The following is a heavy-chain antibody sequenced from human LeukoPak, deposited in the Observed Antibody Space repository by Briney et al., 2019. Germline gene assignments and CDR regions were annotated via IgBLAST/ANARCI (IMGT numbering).Heavy chain of an antibody. D-gene: IGHD6-19*01. Sequence: GGSLRLSCAGSGFIFNNYAMHWVRQPPGKGLGWVSGISWNSGSIDYADSVKGRFTISRDNAKNSLYLQMNSLRVEDTAFYYCAKDNRRHYTSGPNPDSLHWGQGALVTVSP. CDR3: AKDNRRHYTSGPNPDSLH. J-gene: IGHJ4*02. V-gene: IGHV3-9*01. CDR1: GFIFNNYA. CDR2: ISWNSGSI.